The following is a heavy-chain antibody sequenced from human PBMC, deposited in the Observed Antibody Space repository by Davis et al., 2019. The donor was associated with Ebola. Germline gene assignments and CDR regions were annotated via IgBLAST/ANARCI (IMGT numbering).Heavy chain of an antibody. CDR2: ISYDGSNK. Sequence: GGSLRLSCAASGFTFSSYAMHWVRQAPGKGLEWVAVISYDGSNKYYADSVKGRFTISRDNSKNTLYLQMNSLRAEDTAVYYCATSGYCSGGSCPRQFDSWGQGTLVTVSS. J-gene: IGHJ4*02. CDR3: ATSGYCSGGSCPRQFDS. CDR1: GFTFSSYA. V-gene: IGHV3-30*14. D-gene: IGHD2-15*01.